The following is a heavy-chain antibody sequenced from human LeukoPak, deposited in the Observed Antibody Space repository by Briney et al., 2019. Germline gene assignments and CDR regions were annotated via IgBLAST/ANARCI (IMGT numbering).Heavy chain of an antibody. V-gene: IGHV4-34*01. CDR3: ARGLFSSSWYRSTPNWFDP. Sequence: PSETLSLTCAVYGGSFSGYYWSWIRQPPGKGLEWIGEINHSGSTNYNPSLKSRVTISVDTSKNQFSLKLSSVTAADTAVYYCARGLFSSSWYRSTPNWFDPWGQGTLVTVPS. CDR2: INHSGST. CDR1: GGSFSGYY. D-gene: IGHD6-13*01. J-gene: IGHJ5*02.